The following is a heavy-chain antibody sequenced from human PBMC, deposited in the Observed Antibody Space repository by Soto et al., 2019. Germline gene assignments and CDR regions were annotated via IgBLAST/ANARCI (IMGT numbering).Heavy chain of an antibody. CDR3: ARDTTPLSSRRAYFDY. CDR1: GGTFGSYA. Sequence: QVQLVQSGAEVKKPGSSVKVSCKAAGGTFGSYAISWVRQAPGQGLEWMGGIIPSFGTANYAQKFQGRVTITADESTSTAYMELRRQSSKDTAVYYCARDTTPLSSRRAYFDYWGQGTLVTVS. D-gene: IGHD1-1*01. CDR2: IIPSFGTA. V-gene: IGHV1-69*01. J-gene: IGHJ4*02.